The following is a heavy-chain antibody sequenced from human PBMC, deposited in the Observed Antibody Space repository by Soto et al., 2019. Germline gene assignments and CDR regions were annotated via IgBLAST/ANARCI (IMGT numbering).Heavy chain of an antibody. Sequence: GGSLKLSCAASGVTFSSYGMHWVRQAPGKGLEWVAVIWYDGSNKYYADSVKGRFTISRDNSKNTLYLQMNSLRAEDTAVYYFVRLLLPSICTAFPYWAQ. CDR3: VRLLLPSICTAFPY. D-gene: IGHD5-18*01. V-gene: IGHV3-33*01. CDR1: GVTFSSYG. J-gene: IGHJ4*02. CDR2: IWYDGSNK.